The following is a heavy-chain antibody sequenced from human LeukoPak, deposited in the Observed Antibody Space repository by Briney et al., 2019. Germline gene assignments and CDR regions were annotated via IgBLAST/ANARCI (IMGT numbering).Heavy chain of an antibody. D-gene: IGHD4-17*01. CDR3: ARGTWGLRSHFGGYYFDY. J-gene: IGHJ4*02. Sequence: ASVKVSCKASGYTFTSYGISWVRQATGQGLEWMGWMNPKSGNTGHAQKFQGRVTITRDTSISTVYMELSSLRAEDTAVYYCARGTWGLRSHFGGYYFDYWGQGTLVTVSS. CDR2: MNPKSGNT. V-gene: IGHV1-8*01. CDR1: GYTFTSYG.